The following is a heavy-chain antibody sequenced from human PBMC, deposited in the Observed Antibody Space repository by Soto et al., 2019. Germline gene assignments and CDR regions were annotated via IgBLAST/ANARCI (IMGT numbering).Heavy chain of an antibody. CDR1: GFTVSSNY. J-gene: IGHJ4*02. D-gene: IGHD4-4*01. CDR2: IYSGGST. CDR3: ARLNDYSNYYFYY. Sequence: EVQLVESGGGFVQPGGSLRLSCAASGFTVSSNYMSWVRQAPGKGLEWVSVIYSGGSTYYADSVKGRFTISRDNSKNTLYLHMNSLRAEDTAVYYCARLNDYSNYYFYYWGQGTLVTVSS. V-gene: IGHV3-66*01.